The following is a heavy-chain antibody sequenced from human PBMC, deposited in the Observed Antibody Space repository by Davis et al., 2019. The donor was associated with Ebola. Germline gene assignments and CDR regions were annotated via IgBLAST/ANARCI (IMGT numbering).Heavy chain of an antibody. Sequence: ASVKVSCKASGYTFSSHAMHWVRQAPGQRLEWMGWINAGNGNTKYSQKFQGRVTITRDTSASTAYMELSSLRSEDTAVYYCAREPYSDYVYGMDVWGQGTTVTVSS. CDR3: AREPYSDYVYGMDV. CDR2: INAGNGNT. J-gene: IGHJ6*02. CDR1: GYTFSSHA. D-gene: IGHD4-11*01. V-gene: IGHV1-3*01.